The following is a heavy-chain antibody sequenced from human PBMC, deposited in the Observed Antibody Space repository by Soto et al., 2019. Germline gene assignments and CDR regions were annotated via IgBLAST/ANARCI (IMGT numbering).Heavy chain of an antibody. D-gene: IGHD3-22*01. CDR1: GYSFTKYW. Sequence: PGESLKISCKGSGYSFTKYWIGWVRQTPGKGLEWMGVIYPPDSDTRYNPSFQGQVTISVDRFISTAYLQWNSLKASDTAIYYCARGEYFYDSSGYHYLDYWGQGALVTVSS. CDR3: ARGEYFYDSSGYHYLDY. CDR2: IYPPDSDT. V-gene: IGHV5-51*01. J-gene: IGHJ4*02.